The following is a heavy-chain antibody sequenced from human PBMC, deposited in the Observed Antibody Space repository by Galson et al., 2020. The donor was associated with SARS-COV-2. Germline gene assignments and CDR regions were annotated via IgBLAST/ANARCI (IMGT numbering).Heavy chain of an antibody. V-gene: IGHV3-33*06. CDR2: IWYDGSNK. D-gene: IGHD2-2*02. J-gene: IGHJ6*03. CDR3: AKGGGYCSSTSCYTDNYYYYYMDV. Sequence: GGSLRLSCAASGFTFSSYGMHWVRQAPGKGLEWVAVIWYDGSNKYYADSVKGRFTISRDNSKNTLYLQMNSLRAEDTAVYYCAKGGGYCSSTSCYTDNYYYYYMDVWGKGTTVTVSS. CDR1: GFTFSSYG.